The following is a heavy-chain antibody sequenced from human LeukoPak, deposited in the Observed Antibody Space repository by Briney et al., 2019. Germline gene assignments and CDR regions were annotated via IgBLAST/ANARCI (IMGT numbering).Heavy chain of an antibody. V-gene: IGHV3-7*01. CDR1: GFTFSSYS. CDR2: IKQDGSEK. Sequence: PGGSLRLSCAASGFTFSSYSMSWVRQAPGKGLEWVANIKQDGSEKYYVDSVKGRFTISRDNAKNSLYLQMNSLRAEDTAVYYCARDLSYYDILTGYDYWGQGTLVTVSS. J-gene: IGHJ4*02. CDR3: ARDLSYYDILTGYDY. D-gene: IGHD3-9*01.